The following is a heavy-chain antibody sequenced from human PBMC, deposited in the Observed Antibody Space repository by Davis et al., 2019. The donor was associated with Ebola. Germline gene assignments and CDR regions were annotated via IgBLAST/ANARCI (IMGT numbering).Heavy chain of an antibody. Sequence: AASVKVSCKVSAGTFRSYALSWVRQAPGQGLEWMGGIVPMFGTPNYAQKFQGRVTITADESTSTAYMELSSLRSEDTAVYYCASTFTELRYGPQVYWGQGTLVTVSS. CDR3: ASTFTELRYGPQVY. CDR1: AGTFRSYA. V-gene: IGHV1-69*13. D-gene: IGHD3-9*01. CDR2: IVPMFGTP. J-gene: IGHJ4*02.